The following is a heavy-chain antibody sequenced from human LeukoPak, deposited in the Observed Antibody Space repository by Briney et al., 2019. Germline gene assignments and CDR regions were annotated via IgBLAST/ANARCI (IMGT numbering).Heavy chain of an antibody. J-gene: IGHJ6*03. D-gene: IGHD6-13*01. CDR1: GGSISSYY. V-gene: IGHV4-59*01. Sequence: SETLSLTCAVSGGSISSYYWSWIRQPPGKGLEWIGYIYYSGSTNYNPSLKSRVTISVDTSKNQFSLKLSSVTAADTAVYYCARIAAAETYYYYYMDVWGKGTTVTISS. CDR2: IYYSGST. CDR3: ARIAAAETYYYYYMDV.